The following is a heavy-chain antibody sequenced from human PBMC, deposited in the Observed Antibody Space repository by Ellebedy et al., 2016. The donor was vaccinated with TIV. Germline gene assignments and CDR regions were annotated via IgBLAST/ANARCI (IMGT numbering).Heavy chain of an antibody. CDR1: GYSFTSYW. J-gene: IGHJ3*02. CDR2: IYPGDSDT. CDR3: ARLTIVVTDAFDI. D-gene: IGHD2-2*01. V-gene: IGHV5-51*01. Sequence: GGSLRLXXKGSGYSFTSYWIAWVRQMPGKGLEWMGIIYPGDSDTRYSPSFQGQVTISADKSISTAYLQWSSLKASDTAMYYCARLTIVVTDAFDIWGQGTMVTVSS.